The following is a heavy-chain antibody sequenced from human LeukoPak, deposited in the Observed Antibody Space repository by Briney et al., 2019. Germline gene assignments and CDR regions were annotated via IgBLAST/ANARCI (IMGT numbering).Heavy chain of an antibody. CDR2: ISGSGGST. CDR3: AKSSISRGQLGYCSGGSCWPFDY. D-gene: IGHD2-15*01. J-gene: IGHJ4*02. CDR1: GFTFSSYD. Sequence: GGSLRLSCAASGFTFSSYDMHWVRQATGKGLEWVSAISGSGGSTYYADSVKGRFTISRDNSKNTLYVQMNSLRAEDTAVYYCAKSSISRGQLGYCSGGSCWPFDYWGQGTLVTVSS. V-gene: IGHV3-23*01.